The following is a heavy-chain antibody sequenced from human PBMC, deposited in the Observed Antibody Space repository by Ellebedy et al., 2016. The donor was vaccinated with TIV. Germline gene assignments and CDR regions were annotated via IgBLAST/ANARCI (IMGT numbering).Heavy chain of an antibody. V-gene: IGHV3-23*01. CDR1: GFTFRNYH. CDR2: ISENTYST. CDR3: ARETIAVPNTFRSIPNDY. D-gene: IGHD6-19*01. J-gene: IGHJ4*02. Sequence: GESLKISCAASGFTFRNYHMAWVRQAPGKGLEWVASISENTYSTSYADSVKGRVTISRDNSKNTLFLQIISLEADDTAVYYCARETIAVPNTFRSIPNDYWGQGTLVTVSS.